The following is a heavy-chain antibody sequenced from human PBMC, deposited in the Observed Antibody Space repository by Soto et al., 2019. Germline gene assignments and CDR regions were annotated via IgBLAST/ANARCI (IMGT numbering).Heavy chain of an antibody. CDR1: GFSVNNVW. V-gene: IGHV3-15*07. CDR3: NVYYDLGSGHTPL. CDR2: IKSKADGETT. D-gene: IGHD3-3*01. J-gene: IGHJ4*02. Sequence: EVQLVESGGGLVKPGGSLGLSCGASGFSVNNVWMHWVRQAPGRGLEWVGRIKSKADGETTDYAEPVKGRFTVSRDDSKNTVYLQMNSLKTEDTAVYYCNVYYDLGSGHTPLWGQGTLVTVSS.